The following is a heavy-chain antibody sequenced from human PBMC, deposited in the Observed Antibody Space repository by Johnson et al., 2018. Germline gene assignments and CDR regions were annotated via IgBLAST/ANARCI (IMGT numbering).Heavy chain of an antibody. V-gene: IGHV3-30*18. J-gene: IGHJ1*01. CDR2: ISYDGSNK. CDR3: AKDRSSSCREYFQH. CDR1: GFTFSSYG. Sequence: QVQLVQSGGGVVQPGRSLRLSCAASGFTFSSYGMHWVRQAPGKGLEWVAVISYDGSNKYYADSVKGRFTISRDNSKNPLYLQMNSLRAEDTAVYYCAKDRSSSCREYFQHWGQGTLVTVSS. D-gene: IGHD6-19*01.